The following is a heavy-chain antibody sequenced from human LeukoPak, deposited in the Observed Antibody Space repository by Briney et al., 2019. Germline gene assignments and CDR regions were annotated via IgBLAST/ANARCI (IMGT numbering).Heavy chain of an antibody. Sequence: PSETLSLTCTVSGGSISSSSYYWGWIRQPPGKGLEWIGSIYYSGSTYYNPSHKSRVTISVDTSKNQFSLKLSSVTAADTAVYYCARDFLEWLFKNYFDYWGQGTLVTVSS. J-gene: IGHJ4*02. D-gene: IGHD3-3*01. CDR1: GGSISSSSYY. CDR3: ARDFLEWLFKNYFDY. CDR2: IYYSGST. V-gene: IGHV4-39*07.